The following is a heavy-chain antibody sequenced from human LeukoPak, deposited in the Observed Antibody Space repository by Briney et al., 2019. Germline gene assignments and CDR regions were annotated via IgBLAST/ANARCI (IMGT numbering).Heavy chain of an antibody. J-gene: IGHJ4*02. CDR2: INPNSGGT. CDR3: ARERVVVAATLDY. V-gene: IGHV1-2*02. CDR1: GYTFTGYY. D-gene: IGHD2-15*01. Sequence: ASVKVSCKASGYTFTGYYMHWVRQAPGQGLEWMGWINPNSGGTNYAQKFQGRVTMTRDTSISTAYMELSRLRSDDTAVYYCARERVVVAATLDYWGQGTLVTVSS.